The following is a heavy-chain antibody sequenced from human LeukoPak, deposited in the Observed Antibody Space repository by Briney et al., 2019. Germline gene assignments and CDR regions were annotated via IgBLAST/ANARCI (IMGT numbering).Heavy chain of an antibody. Sequence: GESLKISCRGSGYSFTTYWIGWVRQMPGKGLEWMGIIYPGDSDARYSPSFQGQVTISADKSINTAYLQWSSLKASDTAMYYCARRWYYYDSSGYQAFDIWGQGTMVTVSS. CDR2: IYPGDSDA. CDR3: ARRWYYYDSSGYQAFDI. CDR1: GYSFTTYW. J-gene: IGHJ3*02. V-gene: IGHV5-51*01. D-gene: IGHD3-22*01.